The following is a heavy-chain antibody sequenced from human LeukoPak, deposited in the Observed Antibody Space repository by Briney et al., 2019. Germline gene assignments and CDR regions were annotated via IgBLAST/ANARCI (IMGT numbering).Heavy chain of an antibody. CDR1: GFTFSSYA. J-gene: IGHJ5*02. CDR2: ISYDGSNK. D-gene: IGHD5-18*01. Sequence: GGSLRLSCAASGFTFSSYAMHWVRQAPGKGLEWVAVISYDGSNKYYADSVKGRFTISRGNSKNTLYLQMNSLRAEDTAVYYCAKVRIQLGSLKDFDPWAREPWSPSPQ. CDR3: AKVRIQLGSLKDFDP. V-gene: IGHV3-30*04.